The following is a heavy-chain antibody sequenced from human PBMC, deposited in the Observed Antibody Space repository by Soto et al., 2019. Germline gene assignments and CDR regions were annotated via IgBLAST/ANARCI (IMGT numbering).Heavy chain of an antibody. V-gene: IGHV2-26*01. CDR3: ARNRNADSSGYYVDY. CDR2: IFSNDEN. J-gene: IGHJ4*02. D-gene: IGHD3-22*01. Sequence: QVTLKESGPLLVQPTETLTLTCTVSGLSRSNARMGVSWIRQPPGKALEWLAHIFSNDENSYRTSLKSRLNIPRDTSKSQVPPTRTNMDPLDTATYYSARNRNADSSGYYVDYWGQGTLATVSS. CDR1: GLSRSNARMG.